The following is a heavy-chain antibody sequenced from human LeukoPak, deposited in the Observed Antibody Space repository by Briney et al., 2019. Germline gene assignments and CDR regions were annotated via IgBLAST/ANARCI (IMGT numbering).Heavy chain of an antibody. V-gene: IGHV3-23*01. CDR3: ARYDFILISYFDL. CDR1: GFTFSNYA. D-gene: IGHD3-3*01. CDR2: INPGGGST. J-gene: IGHJ2*01. Sequence: PGGSLRLSCAASGFTFSNYAMSWVRQAPGKGLEWVSGINPGGGSTYYADSVKGRFTISRDNSKNTLFLQVNSLRAEDTAEYHCARYDFILISYFDLWGRGTLVTVSS.